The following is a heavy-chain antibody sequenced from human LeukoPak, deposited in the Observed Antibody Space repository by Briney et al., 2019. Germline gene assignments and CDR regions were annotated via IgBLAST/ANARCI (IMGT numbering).Heavy chain of an antibody. V-gene: IGHV4-38-2*01. D-gene: IGHD3-22*01. J-gene: IGHJ4*02. CDR1: GYSISSGYY. Sequence: PSETLSLTCAVSGYSISSGYYWGWIRQPPGQGLEWIGNIYHSGSTYYNPSLKSRVTISVDTSKNQFSLKLSSVTAADTAVYYCARLHTMIAHFDYWGQGTLATVSS. CDR3: ARLHTMIAHFDY. CDR2: IYHSGST.